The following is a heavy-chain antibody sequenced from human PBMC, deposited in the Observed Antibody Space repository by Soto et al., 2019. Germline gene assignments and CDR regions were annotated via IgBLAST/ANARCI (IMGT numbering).Heavy chain of an antibody. V-gene: IGHV1-3*01. D-gene: IGHD4-17*01. CDR3: ARDDPYDSGDADAFDI. Sequence: ASVKVSCKASGYTFTSYAMHWVRQAPGQRLEWMGWINAGNGNTKYSQKFQGRVTITRDTSASTAYMELSSLRSEDTAVYYCARDDPYDSGDADAFDIWGQGTMVTVSS. CDR2: INAGNGNT. J-gene: IGHJ3*02. CDR1: GYTFTSYA.